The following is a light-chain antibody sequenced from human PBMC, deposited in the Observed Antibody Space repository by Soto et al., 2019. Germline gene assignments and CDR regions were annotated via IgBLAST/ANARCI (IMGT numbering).Light chain of an antibody. CDR3: ISFRTTGTLIM. Sequence: QSALTQPASVSGSPGQSVTISCTGSTSDVVNYNYVSWYQQHPGKAPKLIISEVNRRPSGVSSRFSGSRSANTASLTISGLQAEDEAHYYCISFRTTGTLIMFGGGTKVTVL. J-gene: IGLJ3*02. CDR2: EVN. V-gene: IGLV2-14*03. CDR1: TSDVVNYNY.